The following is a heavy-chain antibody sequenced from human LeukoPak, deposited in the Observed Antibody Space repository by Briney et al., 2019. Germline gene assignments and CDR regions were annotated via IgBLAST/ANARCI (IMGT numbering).Heavy chain of an antibody. D-gene: IGHD3-16*02. CDR2: IYVTGS. J-gene: IGHJ6*03. Sequence: SETLSLTCTVSGGSIGSYYWSWIRQSPGKGLEWIGYIYVTGSRYNPYLQRRVTISLDGSRNQFFLTMSSVTAADTAVYYCARHIGGGIEDMDVWGEGTKVIVSS. V-gene: IGHV4-59*08. CDR3: ARHIGGGIEDMDV. CDR1: GGSIGSYY.